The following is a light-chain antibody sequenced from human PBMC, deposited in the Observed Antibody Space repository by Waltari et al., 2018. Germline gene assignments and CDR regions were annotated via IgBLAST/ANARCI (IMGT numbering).Light chain of an antibody. V-gene: IGLV2-14*01. CDR3: SSYTTSSAPGV. J-gene: IGLJ1*01. Sequence: QSALTQPASVSGSPGQSITISCSGTDSDVGAYDFVPWYQQHPGKAPPPIIYEVSNRPSGISNRFSASKSGNTASLTISGLQAEDEADYYCSSYTTSSAPGVFGTGTRVTVL. CDR1: DSDVGAYDF. CDR2: EVS.